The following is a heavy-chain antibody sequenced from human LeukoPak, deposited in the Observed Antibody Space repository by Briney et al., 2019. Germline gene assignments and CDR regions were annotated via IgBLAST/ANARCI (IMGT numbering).Heavy chain of an antibody. CDR1: GFTLSDYW. D-gene: IGHD1-14*01. CDR2: ISTDGSTT. J-gene: IGHJ4*02. CDR3: TRVGSGTTRDY. V-gene: IGHV3-74*01. Sequence: SGGSLRLSCAVSGFTLSDYWMHWVRQTPGKGLVWVSRISTDGSTTSYADSVKGRFTISRDNAKNTLYLQMNSLRAEDTAVYYCTRVGSGTTRDYWGQGNLVTVSS.